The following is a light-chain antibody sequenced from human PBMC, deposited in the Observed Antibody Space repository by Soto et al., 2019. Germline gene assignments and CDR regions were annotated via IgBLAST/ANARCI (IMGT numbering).Light chain of an antibody. J-gene: IGKJ2*01. V-gene: IGKV3-15*01. CDR2: GAS. CDR1: QSVSIS. Sequence: VVMTRSPATLSVSPGERATLSCRTSQSVSISLAWYQQRPGQAPRLLIYGASIRASGIPARFSGSGSETEFTITISSLQSEDFAVYYCQQYYNWCYTFGQGTKLDIK. CDR3: QQYYNWCYT.